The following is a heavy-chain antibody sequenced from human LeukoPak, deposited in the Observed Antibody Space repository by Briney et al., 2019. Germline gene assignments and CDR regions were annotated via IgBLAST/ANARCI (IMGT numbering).Heavy chain of an antibody. D-gene: IGHD3-10*01. J-gene: IGHJ4*02. CDR2: IYYSGST. CDR3: ARQNYGSGSYYSDY. V-gene: IGHV4-4*02. Sequence: SETLSLTCAVSGGSISSSNWWSWVRQPPGKGLEWIGYIYYSGSTNYNPSLKSRVTISVDTSKNQFSLKLSSVTAADTAVYYCARQNYGSGSYYSDYWGQGTLVTVSS. CDR1: GGSISSSNW.